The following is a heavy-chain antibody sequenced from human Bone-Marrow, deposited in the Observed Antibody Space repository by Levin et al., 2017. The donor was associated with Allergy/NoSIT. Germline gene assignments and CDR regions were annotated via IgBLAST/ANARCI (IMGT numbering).Heavy chain of an antibody. Sequence: SVKVSCKASGGTFSSYAISWVRQAPGQGLEWMGGIIPIFGTANYAQKFQGRVTITADESTSTAYMELSSLRSEDTAVYYCAREGVSGGHEGKYYFDYWGQGTLVTVSS. J-gene: IGHJ4*02. CDR3: AREGVSGGHEGKYYFDY. V-gene: IGHV1-69*13. D-gene: IGHD5-12*01. CDR1: GGTFSSYA. CDR2: IIPIFGTA.